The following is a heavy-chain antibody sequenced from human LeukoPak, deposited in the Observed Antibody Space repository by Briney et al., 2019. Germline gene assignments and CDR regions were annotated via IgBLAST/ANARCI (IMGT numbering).Heavy chain of an antibody. J-gene: IGHJ4*02. CDR3: ARDSGFCSSRSCSLGY. CDR1: GFTFSSYA. D-gene: IGHD2-15*01. Sequence: PGGSLRLSCAASGFTFSSYAMSWVRQAPGKGLEWVSSISSSSSYIYYADSVKGRFTISRDNAKNSLYLQMNSLRAEDTAVYYCARDSGFCSSRSCSLGYWGQGTLVTVSS. V-gene: IGHV3-21*01. CDR2: ISSSSSYI.